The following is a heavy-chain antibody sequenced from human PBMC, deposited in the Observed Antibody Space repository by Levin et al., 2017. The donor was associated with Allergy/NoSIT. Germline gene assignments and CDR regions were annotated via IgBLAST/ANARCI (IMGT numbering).Heavy chain of an antibody. CDR1: GYTFTSYG. CDR2: ISVYKGNT. Sequence: GESLKISCKASGYTFTSYGISWVRQAPGQGLEWMGWISVYKGNTKSAQKLQGRVTMTVDPSTRTAYLELRNLRSDDTAVYYCARDGSLGEDLDHYYCYHGMDVWGRGTTVTVSS. CDR3: ARDGSLGEDLDHYYCYHGMDV. V-gene: IGHV1-18*01. D-gene: IGHD3/OR15-3a*01. J-gene: IGHJ6*02.